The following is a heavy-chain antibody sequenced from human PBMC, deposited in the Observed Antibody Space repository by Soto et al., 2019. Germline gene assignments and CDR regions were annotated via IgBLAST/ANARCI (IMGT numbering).Heavy chain of an antibody. J-gene: IGHJ4*02. D-gene: IGHD3-3*01. CDR3: AKDRSFGVVIYDDY. CDR2: ISGSGGST. V-gene: IGHV3-23*01. CDR1: GFTFSSYA. Sequence: LRLSCAASGFTFSSYAMSWVRQAPGKGLEWVSAISGSGGSTYYADSVKGRFTISRDNSKNTLYLQMNSLRAEDTAVYYCAKDRSFGVVIYDDYWGQGTLVTVSS.